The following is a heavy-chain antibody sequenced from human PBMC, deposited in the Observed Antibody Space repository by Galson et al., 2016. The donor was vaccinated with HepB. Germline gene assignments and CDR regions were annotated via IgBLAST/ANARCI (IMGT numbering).Heavy chain of an antibody. CDR3: AKLGELWGYRDGNIDTGMDV. CDR2: ISYDGSKK. CDR1: GFSFSDYG. D-gene: IGHD5-18*01. V-gene: IGHV3-30*18. J-gene: IGHJ6*02. Sequence: SLRLSCAASGFSFSDYGIHWVRQAPGKGLEWVVVISYDGSKKSYADSVRGRVTISRDNSKSTLYLQMNTLRAEDTAVYYCAKLGELWGYRDGNIDTGMDVWGQGTTVTVSS.